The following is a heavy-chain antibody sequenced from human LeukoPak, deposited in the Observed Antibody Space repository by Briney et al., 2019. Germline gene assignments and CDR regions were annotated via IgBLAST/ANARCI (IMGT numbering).Heavy chain of an antibody. D-gene: IGHD3-22*01. CDR2: ISAYNGNT. CDR3: ARWSYYYDSSGLDY. CDR1: GYTFTSYG. V-gene: IGHV1-18*01. J-gene: IGHJ4*02. Sequence: ASVKVSCKASGYTFTSYGISWVRQAPGQGVEWMGWISAYNGNTNYAQKLQGRVTMTTDTSTSTAYMELRSRRSDDTAVYYCARWSYYYDSSGLDYWGQGTLVTVSS.